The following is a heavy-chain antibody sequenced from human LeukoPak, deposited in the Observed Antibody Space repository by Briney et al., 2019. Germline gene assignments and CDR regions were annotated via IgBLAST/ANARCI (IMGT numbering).Heavy chain of an antibody. CDR2: IYADGRT. D-gene: IGHD4-17*01. CDR1: GFTVNNEY. V-gene: IGHV3-66*01. Sequence: PGGSLRLSCAASGFTVNNEYMYGVRPAPARGLECVSLIYADGRTFCADSVNGSFTIPRDNPRNTLKLQMESPKAEDTAVDFCVRTVLSWGQGTRVSVSS. J-gene: IGHJ5*02. CDR3: VRTVLS.